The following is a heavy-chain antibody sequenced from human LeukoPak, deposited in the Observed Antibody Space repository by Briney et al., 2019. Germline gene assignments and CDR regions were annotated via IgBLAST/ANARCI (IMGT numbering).Heavy chain of an antibody. CDR1: GFTFSSYA. D-gene: IGHD3-16*02. Sequence: GGSLRLSCAASGFTFSSYAMSWVRQAPGKGLEWVSAISGSGGSTYYADSVKGRFTISRDNSKNTLYLQMNSLRAEDTAVYYCVKRNYDYVWGSYLHFDYWGQGTLVAVSS. CDR2: ISGSGGST. CDR3: VKRNYDYVWGSYLHFDY. J-gene: IGHJ4*02. V-gene: IGHV3-23*01.